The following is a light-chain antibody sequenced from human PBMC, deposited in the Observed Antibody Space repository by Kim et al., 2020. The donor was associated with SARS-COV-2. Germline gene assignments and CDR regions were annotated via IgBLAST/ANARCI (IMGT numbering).Light chain of an antibody. V-gene: IGLV3-1*01. CDR2: QDS. J-gene: IGLJ2*01. Sequence: PGEAASITCSGDKLGDKYACWYQQKPGQSPVLVIYQDSKRPSGIPERFSGSNSGNTATLTISGTQAMDEADYYCQAWDSSTAGVVFGGGTQLTVL. CDR3: QAWDSSTAGVV. CDR1: KLGDKY.